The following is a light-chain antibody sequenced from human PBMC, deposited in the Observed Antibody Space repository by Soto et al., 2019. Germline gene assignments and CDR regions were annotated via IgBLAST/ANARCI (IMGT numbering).Light chain of an antibody. J-gene: IGLJ1*01. V-gene: IGLV2-11*01. Sequence: QSVLTQPRSVSGSPGQSVTISCTGTSSDVGDYDYVSWYQQHPGGAPKVMIYDVSKRPSGVPGRFSGSKSGNTASLTISGLQAEDEADYFCCSYAGNYTFVFGTGTKVTV. CDR1: SSDVGDYDY. CDR2: DVS. CDR3: CSYAGNYTFV.